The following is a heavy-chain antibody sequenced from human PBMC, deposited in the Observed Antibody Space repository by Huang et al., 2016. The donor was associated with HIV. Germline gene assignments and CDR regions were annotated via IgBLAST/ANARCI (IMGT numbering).Heavy chain of an antibody. CDR2: FAPEHGET. J-gene: IGHJ3*02. Sequence: QVQLVQSGAEVKKPGASVKVACKVSGYTLTELSIHWVRQAPGKGLEWMGGFAPEHGETIYAQNVQVRVTMTEDTSTDTAYMELHSLRPEETAVYYCAAGYDTYYDIWGQGTMVIASS. V-gene: IGHV1-24*01. CDR3: AAGYDTYYDI. D-gene: IGHD2-21*01. CDR1: GYTLTELS.